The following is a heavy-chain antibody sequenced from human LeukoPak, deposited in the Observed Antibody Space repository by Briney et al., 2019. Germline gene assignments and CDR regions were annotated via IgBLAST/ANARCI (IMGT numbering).Heavy chain of an antibody. V-gene: IGHV3-11*05. D-gene: IGHD5/OR15-5a*01. CDR1: GFIFSDFY. J-gene: IGHJ4*02. Sequence: GGPLRLSCAGSGFIFSDFYINWIRQSPGKGLEWLAYISPDGSYATYVDSVKGRFVISRDNAKNSVSLQMNSLRVEDTAVYFCASDQVSGVFDYWGQGARVSVS. CDR2: ISPDGSYA. CDR3: ASDQVSGVFDY.